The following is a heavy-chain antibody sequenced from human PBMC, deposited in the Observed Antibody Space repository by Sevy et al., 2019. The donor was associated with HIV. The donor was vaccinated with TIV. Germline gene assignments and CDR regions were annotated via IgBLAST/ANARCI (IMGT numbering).Heavy chain of an antibody. J-gene: IGHJ2*01. D-gene: IGHD2-2*01. CDR3: AKDIVVVPATSSGYFDL. CDR1: GFIFDDYA. CDR2: ITWNSDTI. Sequence: GGSLRLSCAASGFIFDDYAMHWARQAPGKGLEWVSGITWNSDTIGYADSVKGRFTISRDNAKNSLYLQMNSLRLEDSALYYCAKDIVVVPATSSGYFDLWGRGTLVTVSS. V-gene: IGHV3-9*01.